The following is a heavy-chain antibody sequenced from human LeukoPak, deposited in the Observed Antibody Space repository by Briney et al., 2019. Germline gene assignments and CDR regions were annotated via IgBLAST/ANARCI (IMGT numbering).Heavy chain of an antibody. CDR2: IFASGNT. Sequence: SETLSLTCTVSGASISTYYWSWIRQPPGKGLEWVGRIFASGNTNYNPSLESRIAMSVDTSKNQFSLNLSSVTAADTAIYYCVQDGPLRSDYWGQGTLVTVSS. J-gene: IGHJ4*02. D-gene: IGHD3-16*01. V-gene: IGHV4-4*07. CDR1: GASISTYY. CDR3: VQDGPLRSDY.